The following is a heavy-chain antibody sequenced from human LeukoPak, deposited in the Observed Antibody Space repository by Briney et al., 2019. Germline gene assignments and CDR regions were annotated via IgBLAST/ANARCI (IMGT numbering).Heavy chain of an antibody. V-gene: IGHV3-33*01. D-gene: IGHD2-15*01. CDR3: ARARGWQPNYYYYYMDV. J-gene: IGHJ6*03. CDR2: IWYDGSNK. Sequence: GRSLRLPCAASGFTFSSYGMHWVRQAPGKGLEWVAVIWYDGSNKYYADSVKGRFTISRDNSKNTLYLQMNSLRAEDTAVYYCARARGWQPNYYYYYMDVWGTGTTVTVSS. CDR1: GFTFSSYG.